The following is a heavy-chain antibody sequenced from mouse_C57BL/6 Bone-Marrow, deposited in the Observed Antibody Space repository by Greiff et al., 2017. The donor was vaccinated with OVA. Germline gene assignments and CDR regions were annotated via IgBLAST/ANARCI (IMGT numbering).Heavy chain of an antibody. CDR3: TLYDGYYSFAY. V-gene: IGHV14-4*01. CDR2: IDPENGDT. J-gene: IGHJ3*01. CDR1: GFNIKDDY. D-gene: IGHD2-3*01. Sequence: EVQLQQSGAELVRPGASVKLSCTASGFNIKDDYMHWVKQRPEQGLEWIGWIDPENGDTEYASKFQGKATITADTSSNTAYLQLSSLTSEDTAVYYCTLYDGYYSFAYWGQGTLVTVSA.